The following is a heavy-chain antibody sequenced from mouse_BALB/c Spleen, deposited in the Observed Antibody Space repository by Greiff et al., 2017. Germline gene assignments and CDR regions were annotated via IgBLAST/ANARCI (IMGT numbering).Heavy chain of an antibody. J-gene: IGHJ4*01. Sequence: EVQVVESGGGLVKPGGSLKLSCAASGFTFSSYAMSWVRQTPEKRLEWVATISSGGSYTYYPDSVKGRFTISRDNAKNTLYLQMSSLRSEDTAMYYCARRDSSYAMDYWGQGTSVTVSS. V-gene: IGHV5-9-3*01. D-gene: IGHD1-1*01. CDR1: GFTFSSYA. CDR2: ISSGGSYT. CDR3: ARRDSSYAMDY.